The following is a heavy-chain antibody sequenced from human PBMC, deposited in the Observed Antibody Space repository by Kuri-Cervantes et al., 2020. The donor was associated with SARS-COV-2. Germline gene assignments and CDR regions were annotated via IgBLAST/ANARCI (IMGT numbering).Heavy chain of an antibody. CDR3: ARSYDSSGYYYSGSAYYFDY. D-gene: IGHD3-22*01. CDR2: ISSNGGST. J-gene: IGHJ4*02. Sequence: GESLKISCAASGFTFSSYSMNWVRQAPGKGLEYVSAISSNGGSTYYADSVKGRFTISRDNAKNSLYLQMNSLRAEDTAVYYCARSYDSSGYYYSGSAYYFDYWGQGTLVTVSS. CDR1: GFTFSSYS. V-gene: IGHV3-64*02.